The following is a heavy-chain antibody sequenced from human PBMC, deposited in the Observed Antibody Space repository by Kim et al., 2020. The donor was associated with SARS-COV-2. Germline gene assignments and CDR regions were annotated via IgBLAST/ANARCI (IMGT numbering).Heavy chain of an antibody. V-gene: IGHV3-30*18. Sequence: GGSLRLSCAASGFTFSSYGMHWVRQAPGKGLEWVAVISYDGSNKYYADSVKGRFTISRDNSKNTLYLQMNSLRAEDTAVYYCAKDWVASGIAVAGNYWGQGTLVTVSS. CDR1: GFTFSSYG. J-gene: IGHJ4*02. D-gene: IGHD6-19*01. CDR3: AKDWVASGIAVAGNY. CDR2: ISYDGSNK.